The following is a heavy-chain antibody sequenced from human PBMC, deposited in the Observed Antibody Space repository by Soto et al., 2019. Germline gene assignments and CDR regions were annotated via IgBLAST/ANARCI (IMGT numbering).Heavy chain of an antibody. J-gene: IGHJ4*02. Sequence: SETLSLTCAVYGGSFSGYYWSWIRQPPGKGLEWIGEINHSGSTNYNPSLKSRVTISVDTSKNQFSLKLSSVTAADTAVYYCAREPDRDIVVVTAAIYNYWGQGTLVTVSS. CDR2: INHSGST. D-gene: IGHD2-2*01. V-gene: IGHV4-34*01. CDR3: AREPDRDIVVVTAAIYNY. CDR1: GGSFSGYY.